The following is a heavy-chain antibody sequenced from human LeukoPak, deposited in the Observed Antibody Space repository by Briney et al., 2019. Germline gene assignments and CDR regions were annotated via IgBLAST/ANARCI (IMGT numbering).Heavy chain of an antibody. Sequence: ASVKVSCKASGYTFTGYYMHWVRQAPGQGLEWMGRINPNSGGTNYAQKFQGRVTITTDESTSTAYMELSSLRSEDTAVYYCARGMVATRNHITRALYFDYWGQGTLVTVSS. D-gene: IGHD5-12*01. V-gene: IGHV1-2*06. CDR2: INPNSGGT. CDR1: GYTFTGYY. J-gene: IGHJ4*02. CDR3: ARGMVATRNHITRALYFDY.